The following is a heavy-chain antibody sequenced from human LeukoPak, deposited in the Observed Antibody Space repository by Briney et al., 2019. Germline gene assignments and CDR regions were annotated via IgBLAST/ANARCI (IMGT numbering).Heavy chain of an antibody. D-gene: IGHD3/OR15-3a*01. Sequence: GGSLRLSCAVSGFAFDEYAMHWVRQAPGKGLEWVSGISWNSGLMDYADSVKGRFTISRDNAKNSLYLQMNSLKAEDTAFYYCAKVGIFGLVTYYFDYWGQGTLVTVSS. CDR1: GFAFDEYA. V-gene: IGHV3-9*01. CDR3: AKVGIFGLVTYYFDY. J-gene: IGHJ4*02. CDR2: ISWNSGLM.